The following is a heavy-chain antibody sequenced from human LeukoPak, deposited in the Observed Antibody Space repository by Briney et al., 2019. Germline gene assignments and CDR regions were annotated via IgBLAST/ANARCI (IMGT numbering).Heavy chain of an antibody. D-gene: IGHD6-13*01. CDR3: ARVGGSWLPYYYYYYYMDV. CDR1: GYTFTSYG. V-gene: IGHV1-18*01. Sequence: ASVKVSCKASGYTFTSYGISWVRQAPGQGLEWMGWISAYNGNTNYAQKLQGRVTMTTDTSTSTAYMELRSLRSDDTAVYYCARVGGSWLPYYYYYYYMDVWGKGTTVTVSS. CDR2: ISAYNGNT. J-gene: IGHJ6*03.